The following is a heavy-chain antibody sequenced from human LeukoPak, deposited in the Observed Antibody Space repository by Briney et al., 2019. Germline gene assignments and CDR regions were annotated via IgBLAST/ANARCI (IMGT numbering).Heavy chain of an antibody. CDR1: GGSISSYY. CDR3: ARLIAAAGTRYDY. D-gene: IGHD6-13*01. J-gene: IGHJ4*02. CDR2: IYYSGST. Sequence: SETLSLTCTVSGGSISSYYWSWIRQPPGKGLEWIGYIYYSGSTNYNPSLKSRVTISVDTSMNQFSLKLSSVTAADTAVYYCARLIAAAGTRYDYWGQGTLVTVSS. V-gene: IGHV4-59*08.